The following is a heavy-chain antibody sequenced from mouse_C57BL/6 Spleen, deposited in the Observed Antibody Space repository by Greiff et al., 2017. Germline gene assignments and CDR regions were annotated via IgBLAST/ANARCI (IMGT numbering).Heavy chain of an antibody. Sequence: VQLQQSGAELVRPGSPVKLSCKASGYTFTSYWMHWVKQRPIQGLEWIGNIDPSDSETHYNQKFKDKATLTVDKSSSTAYMQLSSLTSEDSAVYYCAREGEGPYYFDSWGQGTTLTVSS. CDR1: GYTFTSYW. J-gene: IGHJ2*01. V-gene: IGHV1-52*01. CDR3: AREGEGPYYFDS. CDR2: IDPSDSET.